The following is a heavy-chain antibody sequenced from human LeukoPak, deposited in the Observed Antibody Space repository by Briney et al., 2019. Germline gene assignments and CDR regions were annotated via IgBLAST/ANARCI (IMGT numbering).Heavy chain of an antibody. D-gene: IGHD3-10*01. V-gene: IGHV3-53*01. CDR1: GFTVSSNY. Sequence: GGSLRLSCAASGFTVSSNYMNWVRQAPGKGLEWVSTIYSGGSTYYADSVRGRFTISRDNSKNTLFLQMNSLRAEDTAVYYCARSITMNRGPFGNWGQGTLVTVSS. CDR3: ARSITMNRGPFGN. CDR2: IYSGGST. J-gene: IGHJ4*02.